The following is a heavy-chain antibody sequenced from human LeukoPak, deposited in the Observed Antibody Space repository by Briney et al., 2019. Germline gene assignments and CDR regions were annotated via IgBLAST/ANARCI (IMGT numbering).Heavy chain of an antibody. CDR1: GFTFSSYA. J-gene: IGHJ4*02. CDR2: ISGSGAIT. CDR3: AKSRGPNTFGGVHDY. D-gene: IGHD3-16*01. V-gene: IGHV3-23*01. Sequence: PGGSLRLSCAASGFTFSSYAMSWVRQAPGKGLEWVSTISGSGAITYYADSVKGRSTISRDSSKSTMYLQMNSLRADDTAGYYCAKSRGPNTFGGVHDYWGQGALVTVSS.